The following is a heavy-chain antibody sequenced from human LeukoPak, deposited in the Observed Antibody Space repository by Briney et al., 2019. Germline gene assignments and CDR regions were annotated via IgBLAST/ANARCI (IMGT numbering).Heavy chain of an antibody. D-gene: IGHD3-9*01. CDR1: GGSFSGYY. J-gene: IGHJ4*02. CDR3: ARGRRVRYFDWLLSPFDY. Sequence: SETLSLTCAVYGGSFSGYYWSWIRQPPGKGLEWIGEINHSGSTNYNPSLKSRVTISVDTSKNQFSLKLSSVTAADTAVYYCARGRRVRYFDWLLSPFDYWGQGTLVTVSS. V-gene: IGHV4-34*01. CDR2: INHSGST.